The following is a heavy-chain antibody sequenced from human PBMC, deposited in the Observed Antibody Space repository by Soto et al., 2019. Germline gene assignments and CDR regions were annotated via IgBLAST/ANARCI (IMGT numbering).Heavy chain of an antibody. CDR1: GFTFSRSD. CDR3: SRHEEGRRMVFYGMDV. V-gene: IGHV3-73*01. CDR2: VRSKIHNYAT. J-gene: IGHJ6*02. D-gene: IGHD2-8*01. Sequence: GGSLRLSCSASGFTFSRSDLHWVRQAPGKGLEWVGRVRSKIHNYATSFADSVRGRFTISRNDSDNTVSLEMNGLKSEDTALYYCSRHEEGRRMVFYGMDVWCQGTTVTVSS.